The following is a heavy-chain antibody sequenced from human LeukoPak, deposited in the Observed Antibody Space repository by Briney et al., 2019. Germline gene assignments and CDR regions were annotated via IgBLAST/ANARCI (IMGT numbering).Heavy chain of an antibody. D-gene: IGHD5-18*01. Sequence: GGSLRLSCAASGFTFTSYAMSWVRQAPGKGLEWVSVIYSGGSTYYADSVKARFTISTDNSKNTLYLQMNSLRAEDTAVCYCARGIAMADLDAFDIWGQGTMVTVSS. J-gene: IGHJ3*02. CDR2: IYSGGST. V-gene: IGHV3-53*01. CDR1: GFTFTSYA. CDR3: ARGIAMADLDAFDI.